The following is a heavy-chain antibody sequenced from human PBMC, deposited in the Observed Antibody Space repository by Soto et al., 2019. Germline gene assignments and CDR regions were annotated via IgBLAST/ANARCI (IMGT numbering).Heavy chain of an antibody. CDR2: IYPGDSDT. Sequence: GESLNISCKGSGCRFTSYWIGCVRQMPGKGLEWMGIIYPGDSDTRYSPSFQGQVTISADKSISTAYLQWSSLKASDTAMYYCASSPRYCSGGSCYSLGIAFDIWGQGTMVTVS. J-gene: IGHJ3*02. D-gene: IGHD2-15*01. V-gene: IGHV5-51*01. CDR1: GCRFTSYW. CDR3: ASSPRYCSGGSCYSLGIAFDI.